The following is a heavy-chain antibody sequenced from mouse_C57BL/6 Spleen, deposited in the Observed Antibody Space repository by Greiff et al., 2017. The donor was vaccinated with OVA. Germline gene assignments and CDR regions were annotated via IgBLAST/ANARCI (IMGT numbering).Heavy chain of an antibody. D-gene: IGHD1-1*01. J-gene: IGHJ2*01. Sequence: QVQLKESGAELARPGASVKLSCKASGYTFTSYGISWVKQRTGQGLEWIGEIYPRSGNTYYNEKFKGKATLTADKSSSTAYMELRSLTSEDSAVYFCAIRRLSSAFDYWGQGTTLTVSS. CDR3: AIRRLSSAFDY. CDR2: IYPRSGNT. CDR1: GYTFTSYG. V-gene: IGHV1-81*01.